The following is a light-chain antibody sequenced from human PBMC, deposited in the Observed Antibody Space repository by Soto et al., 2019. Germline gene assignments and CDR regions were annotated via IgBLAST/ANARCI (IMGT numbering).Light chain of an antibody. CDR1: QSVQTW. J-gene: IGKJ1*01. CDR3: QQYNSYWT. CDR2: KAS. V-gene: IGKV1-5*03. Sequence: DIQMTQSPSTLSASVGDRVTITCRASQSVQTWLAWYQQKPGKAPNLLIYKASSLEGGVPSRFSGSGSGTEFTLAISSLQPDDFATYYCQQYNSYWTFGQGTKVDI.